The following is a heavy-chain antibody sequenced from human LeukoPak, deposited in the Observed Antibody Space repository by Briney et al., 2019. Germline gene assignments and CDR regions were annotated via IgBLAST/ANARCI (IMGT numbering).Heavy chain of an antibody. CDR2: ISGSGGST. Sequence: PGGSLRLSCAASGFTFSSYAMSWVRQAPGKGLEWVSAISGSGGSTYYADSVKGRFTISRDNSKNTLYLQMNSLRAEDTAVYYCAKDLVRSLWLLQNYFDYWGQGTLVTVSS. D-gene: IGHD3-22*01. CDR1: GFTFSSYA. CDR3: AKDLVRSLWLLQNYFDY. J-gene: IGHJ4*02. V-gene: IGHV3-23*01.